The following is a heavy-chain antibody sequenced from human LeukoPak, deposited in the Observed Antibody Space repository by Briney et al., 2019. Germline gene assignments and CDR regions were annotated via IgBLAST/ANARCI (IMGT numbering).Heavy chain of an antibody. V-gene: IGHV3-48*04. CDR1: GFTFSNYG. Sequence: GGSLRLSCTASGFTFSNYGMHWVRQAPGKGLEWVSYISSSGSTIYYADSVKGRFTISRDNAKNSLYLQMNSLRAEDTAVYYCASLGFRSMDYWGQGTLVTVSS. J-gene: IGHJ4*02. D-gene: IGHD2/OR15-2a*01. CDR3: ASLGFRSMDY. CDR2: ISSSGSTI.